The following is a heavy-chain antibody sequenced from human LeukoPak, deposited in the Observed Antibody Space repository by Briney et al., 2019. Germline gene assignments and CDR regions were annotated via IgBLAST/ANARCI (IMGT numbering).Heavy chain of an antibody. CDR3: ARHGFELLTPVWCDP. V-gene: IGHV4-59*08. J-gene: IGHJ5*02. CDR1: GGSISSYY. D-gene: IGHD2-15*01. Sequence: SETLSLTCTVSGGSISSYYWSWIRQPPGKGLGWIGYIYYSGSTNYNPSLKSRVTISVDTSKNQSPLKLSSVTSADTAVYYCARHGFELLTPVWCDPWGQGTLVTVSS. CDR2: IYYSGST.